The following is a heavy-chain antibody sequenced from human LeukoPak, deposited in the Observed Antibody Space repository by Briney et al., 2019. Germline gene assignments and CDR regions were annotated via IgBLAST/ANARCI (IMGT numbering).Heavy chain of an antibody. J-gene: IGHJ4*02. D-gene: IGHD2-15*01. CDR1: GFTLSNYE. V-gene: IGHV3-48*03. CDR3: ARDNHMGDIVDY. Sequence: GGSLRLSCAASGFTLSNYEMNWVRQAPGKGLEWISYISSRGSVKYYADSVKGRFTISRDNVENSLYLQMNSLRAEDTAVYYCARDNHMGDIVDYWGQGTLVTVSS. CDR2: ISSRGSVK.